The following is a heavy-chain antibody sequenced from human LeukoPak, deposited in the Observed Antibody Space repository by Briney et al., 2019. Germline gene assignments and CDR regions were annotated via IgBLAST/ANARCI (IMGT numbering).Heavy chain of an antibody. J-gene: IGHJ4*02. D-gene: IGHD5-18*01. CDR1: GDSMNEYY. V-gene: IGHV4-59*01. CDR3: ARTGYSYFFFDY. Sequence: SETLSLTCTVSGDSMNEYYWSWIRQPPGKGLEWIGYIYYSGSTNYNPSLKSRVTISVDTSKNQFSLKLSSVTAADTAVYYCARTGYSYFFFDYWGQGTLVTVSS. CDR2: IYYSGST.